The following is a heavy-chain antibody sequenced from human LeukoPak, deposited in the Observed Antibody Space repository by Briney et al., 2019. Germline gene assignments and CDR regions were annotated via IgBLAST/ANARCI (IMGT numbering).Heavy chain of an antibody. V-gene: IGHV4-31*03. CDR3: ARGFVAAAGIDYYYMDV. D-gene: IGHD6-13*01. CDR1: GGSLSSGGYY. Sequence: SQTLSLTCTVSGGSLSSGGYYWSWIRQPPGKGLEWFGYIYYSGSTYYNPSLKSRVTISVDTSKNQFSLKLSSVTAADTAVYYCARGFVAAAGIDYYYMDVWGKGTTVTVSS. CDR2: IYYSGST. J-gene: IGHJ6*03.